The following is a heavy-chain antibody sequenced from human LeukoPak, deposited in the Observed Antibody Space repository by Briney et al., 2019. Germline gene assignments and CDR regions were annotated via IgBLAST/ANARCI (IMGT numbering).Heavy chain of an antibody. CDR2: IYNSNSGST. V-gene: IGHV4-59*01. CDR1: GASIRSYY. CDR3: ARVKSPLSSSFDY. Sequence: SETLSLTCTVSGASIRSYYWSWIRQPPGKGLEWIAYIYNSNSGSTNNNLSLKSRVTISVDTSKNQFSLKLSSVTAADTAVYYCARVKSPLSSSFDYWGQGTLVIVSS. J-gene: IGHJ4*02. D-gene: IGHD6-13*01.